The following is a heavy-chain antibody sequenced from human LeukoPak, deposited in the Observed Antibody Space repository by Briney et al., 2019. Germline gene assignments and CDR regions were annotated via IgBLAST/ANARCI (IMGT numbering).Heavy chain of an antibody. CDR1: GFTFSSYW. V-gene: IGHV3-74*03. CDR2: INSDGSST. D-gene: IGHD1-26*01. J-gene: IGHJ4*02. CDR3: ARERGSYSHFDY. Sequence: GGSLRLSCVASGFTFSSYWMHWVRQAPGKGLVWVSRINSDGSSTKCADSVKGRFTISRDNAKNTLYLQMNSLRAEDTALYYCARERGSYSHFDYWGQGTLVTVSS.